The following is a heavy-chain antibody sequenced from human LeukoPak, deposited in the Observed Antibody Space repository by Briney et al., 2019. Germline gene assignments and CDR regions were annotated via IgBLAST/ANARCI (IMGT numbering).Heavy chain of an antibody. D-gene: IGHD1-26*01. CDR2: INPNSGNT. CDR1: GYTFTSYD. J-gene: IGHJ4*02. CDR3: ARGVEMLVGATGRDY. V-gene: IGHV1-8*01. Sequence: ASVKVSCKASGYTFTSYDINWVRQATGQGLEWMGWINPNSGNTGYAQKFQGRVTMTRNTSISTAYMELSSLRSEDTAVYYCARGVEMLVGATGRDYWGQGTLVTVSS.